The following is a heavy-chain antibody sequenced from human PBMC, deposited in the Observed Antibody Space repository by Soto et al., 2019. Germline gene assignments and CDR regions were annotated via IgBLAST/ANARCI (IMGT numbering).Heavy chain of an antibody. CDR1: GGSVSSGVFS. CDR2: ISHGGSP. Sequence: QLTLQESGSGVVKTSQTLSLNCAVSGGSVSSGVFSWNWIRRPPGQGMEWIGYISHGGSPHYTPSLRGRVRVAVDRSTNVLSLNLTSMTPEDTAVYFCARGHYYYAMDVWCQGTTVTVSS. CDR3: ARGHYYYAMDV. V-gene: IGHV4-30-2*01. J-gene: IGHJ6*02.